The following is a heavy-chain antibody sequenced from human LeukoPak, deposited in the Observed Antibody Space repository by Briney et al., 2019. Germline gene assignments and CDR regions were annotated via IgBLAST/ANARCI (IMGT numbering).Heavy chain of an antibody. D-gene: IGHD3-10*01. CDR3: ARENMVRGVIKLYYYYYYMDV. CDR2: ISSSSSYI. J-gene: IGHJ6*03. V-gene: IGHV3-21*01. CDR1: GFTFSSYE. Sequence: GGSLRLSCAASGFTFSSYEMNWVRQAPGKGLEWVSSISSSSSYIYYADSVKGRFTISRDNAKNSLYLQMNSLRAEDTAVYYCARENMVRGVIKLYYYYYYMDVWGKGTTVTISS.